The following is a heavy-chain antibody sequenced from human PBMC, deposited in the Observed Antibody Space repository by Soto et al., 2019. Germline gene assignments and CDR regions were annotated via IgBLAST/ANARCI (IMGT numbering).Heavy chain of an antibody. V-gene: IGHV4-39*01. CDR1: GGSISSSSYY. Sequence: KPSETLSLTCTVSGGSISSSSYYWGWIRQPPGKGLEWIGSIYYSGSTYYNPSLKSRVTISVDTSKNQFSLKLSSVTAADTAVYYCARGDNRWGGDYDSSGYYSHGPLVDYWGQGTLVTVSS. J-gene: IGHJ4*02. CDR3: ARGDNRWGGDYDSSGYYSHGPLVDY. CDR2: IYYSGST. D-gene: IGHD3-22*01.